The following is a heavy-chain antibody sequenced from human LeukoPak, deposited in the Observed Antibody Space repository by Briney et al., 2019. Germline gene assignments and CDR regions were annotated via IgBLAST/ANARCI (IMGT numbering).Heavy chain of an antibody. V-gene: IGHV3-30*02. CDR1: GFTFSSYG. J-gene: IGHJ6*02. CDR3: ARDGYCSGVRCHNDYYYGVDV. D-gene: IGHD2-15*01. Sequence: PGGSLRLSCAASGFTFSSYGMHWVRQAPGKGLEWVAFIRYDGSNKYYADSVKGRFTISRDNAKNSLYLQMNSLRAEDTAVYYCARDGYCSGVRCHNDYYYGVDVWGQGTTVTVSS. CDR2: IRYDGSNK.